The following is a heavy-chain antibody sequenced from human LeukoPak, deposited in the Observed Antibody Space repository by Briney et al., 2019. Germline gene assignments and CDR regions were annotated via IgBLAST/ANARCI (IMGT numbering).Heavy chain of an antibody. CDR3: ARFRGGSGSYCLDY. V-gene: IGHV1-2*02. Sequence: ASVKVSCKASGYTFTGYYMHWVQQAPGQGLEWMGWINPNSGGTNYAQKFQGRVTMTRDTSISTAYMELSRLRSDDTAVYYCARFRGGSGSYCLDYWGQGTLVTVSS. D-gene: IGHD3-10*01. CDR2: INPNSGGT. CDR1: GYTFTGYY. J-gene: IGHJ4*02.